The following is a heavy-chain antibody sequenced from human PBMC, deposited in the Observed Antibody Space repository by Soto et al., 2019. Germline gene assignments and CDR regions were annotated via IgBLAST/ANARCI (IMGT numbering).Heavy chain of an antibody. Sequence: SETLSLTCTVSGGSISSYYWSWIRQPAGKGLEWIGRIYTSGSTNYNPSLKSRVTISVDTSKNQFSLKLSSVTAADTAVYYCARYGSYYYDSSGYYYLRRAFDYWGQGTLVTVSS. CDR2: IYTSGST. CDR3: ARYGSYYYDSSGYYYLRRAFDY. CDR1: GGSISSYY. V-gene: IGHV4-4*07. D-gene: IGHD3-22*01. J-gene: IGHJ4*02.